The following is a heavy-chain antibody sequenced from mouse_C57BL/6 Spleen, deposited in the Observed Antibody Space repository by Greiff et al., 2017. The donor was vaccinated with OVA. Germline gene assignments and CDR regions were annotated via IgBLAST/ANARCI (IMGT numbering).Heavy chain of an antibody. Sequence: EVQLQQSGPELVKPGASVKIPCKASGYTFTDYNMDWVKQSHGKSLEWIGDINPSNGGTIYNQKFKGKATLTVDKSSSTAYMELRSLTSEDTAVYYCARGDYRGSWFAYWGQGTLVTVSA. CDR3: ARGDYRGSWFAY. D-gene: IGHD2-14*01. CDR2: INPSNGGT. V-gene: IGHV1-18*01. CDR1: GYTFTDYN. J-gene: IGHJ3*01.